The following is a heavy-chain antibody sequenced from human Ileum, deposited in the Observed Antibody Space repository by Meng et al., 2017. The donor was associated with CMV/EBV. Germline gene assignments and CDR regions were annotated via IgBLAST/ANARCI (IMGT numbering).Heavy chain of an antibody. V-gene: IGHV4-59*01. D-gene: IGHD3-10*01. CDR2: IYYSGST. J-gene: IGHJ3*02. CDR1: GGSISSYY. Sequence: SETLSLTCTVSGGSISSYYWSWIRQPPGKGLGWVGYIYYSGSTNYNPSLKSRVTISVATSKNQFSLKLSQVTAADTAVYYYARVGDYYGSGGGGFDIWGQGTMVTVSS. CDR3: ARVGDYYGSGGGGFDI.